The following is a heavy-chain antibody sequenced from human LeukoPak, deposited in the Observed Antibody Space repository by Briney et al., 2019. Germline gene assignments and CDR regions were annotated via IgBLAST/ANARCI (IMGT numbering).Heavy chain of an antibody. J-gene: IGHJ3*02. CDR2: INSDGSST. V-gene: IGHV3-74*01. Sequence: GGSLRLSCAASGFTFSSYWMHWVRRAPGKGLVWVSRINSDGSSTGYADSVKGRFTISRDNAKNTLYLQMNSLRAEDTAVYYCARARYYYDSSGYYEYAFDIWGQGTMVTVSS. CDR1: GFTFSSYW. CDR3: ARARYYYDSSGYYEYAFDI. D-gene: IGHD3-22*01.